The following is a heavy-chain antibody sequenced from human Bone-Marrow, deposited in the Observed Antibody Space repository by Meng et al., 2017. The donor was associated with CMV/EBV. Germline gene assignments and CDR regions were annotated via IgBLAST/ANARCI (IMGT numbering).Heavy chain of an antibody. D-gene: IGHD2-8*01. CDR1: GYTFTSYG. CDR3: ARDPTTYGILPLWGYYYGMDV. CDR2: ISAYNGNT. Sequence: ASVKVSCKASGYTFTSYGISWVRQAPGQGLEWMGWISAYNGNTNYAQKLQGRVTMTTDTSTSTVYMELSSMRSEDTAVYYCARDPTTYGILPLWGYYYGMDVWGQGTTVTVSS. J-gene: IGHJ6*02. V-gene: IGHV1-18*01.